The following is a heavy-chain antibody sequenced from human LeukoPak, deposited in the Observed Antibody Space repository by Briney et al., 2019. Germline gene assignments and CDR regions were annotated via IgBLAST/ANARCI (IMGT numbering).Heavy chain of an antibody. V-gene: IGHV4-59*12. D-gene: IGHD6-19*01. CDR1: GGSISTYY. J-gene: IGHJ4*02. Sequence: SETLSLACTVSGGSISTYYWSWIRQPPGKGLEWIGYIYYSGSTNYNPSLKSRVTISVDTSKNQLSLKLSSVTAADTAVYYCARSTSPQWLIVYYFEHWGQGTLVTASS. CDR2: IYYSGST. CDR3: ARSTSPQWLIVYYFEH.